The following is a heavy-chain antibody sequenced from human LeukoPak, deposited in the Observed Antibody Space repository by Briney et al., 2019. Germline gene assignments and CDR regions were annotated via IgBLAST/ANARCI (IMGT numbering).Heavy chain of an antibody. CDR1: GFTFSSYG. CDR2: IRYDGSNK. D-gene: IGHD3-10*01. CDR3: AKSSNYYLEYYFDY. V-gene: IGHV3-30*02. J-gene: IGHJ4*02. Sequence: GRSLRLSCAASGFTFSSYGMHWVRQAPGKGLEWVAFIRYDGSNKYYADSVKGRFTISRDNSKNTLYLQMNSLRAEDTAVYYCAKSSNYYLEYYFDYWGQGTLVTVSS.